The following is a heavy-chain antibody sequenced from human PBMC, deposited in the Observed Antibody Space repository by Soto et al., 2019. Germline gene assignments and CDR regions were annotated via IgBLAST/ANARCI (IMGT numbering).Heavy chain of an antibody. CDR1: GGSISSTNW. Sequence: SETLSLTCVVSGGSISSTNWWTWGRQPPGKGLEWIGEIYHSGSTTYSPSLKSRVTISVDRSKNQFSLKLSPVTAADTAVYYCAGGIAARPLAYRGQGTLVTVSS. J-gene: IGHJ4*02. V-gene: IGHV4-4*02. CDR3: AGGIAARPLAY. D-gene: IGHD6-6*01. CDR2: IYHSGST.